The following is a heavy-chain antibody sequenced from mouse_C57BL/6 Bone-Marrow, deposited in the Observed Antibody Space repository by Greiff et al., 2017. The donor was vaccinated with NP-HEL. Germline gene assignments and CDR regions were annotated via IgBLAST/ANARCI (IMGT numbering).Heavy chain of an antibody. V-gene: IGHV5-16*01. CDR3: AREATVVYFDV. D-gene: IGHD1-1*01. CDR2: INYDGSST. Sequence: EVKLMESEGGLVQPGSSMKLSCTASGFTFSDYYMAWVRQVPEKGLEWVANINYDGSSTYYLDSLKSRFIISRDNAKNILYLQMSSLKSEDTATYYCAREATVVYFDVWGTGTTVTVSS. CDR1: GFTFSDYY. J-gene: IGHJ1*03.